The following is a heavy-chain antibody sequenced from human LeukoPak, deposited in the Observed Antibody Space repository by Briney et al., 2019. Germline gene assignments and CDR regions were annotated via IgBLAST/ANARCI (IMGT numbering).Heavy chain of an antibody. V-gene: IGHV3-21*01. J-gene: IGHJ4*02. CDR1: GFNFSSYS. CDR3: ARESSGYFY. D-gene: IGHD3-22*01. CDR2: ISSSSSLR. Sequence: PGGSLRLSCAASGFNFSSYSMNWVRQAPGKGLEWVSSISSSSSLRYYADSVKRRFTISRDNAKNSLYLQMNSLRAEDTAVYYCARESSGYFYWGQGTLVTVSS.